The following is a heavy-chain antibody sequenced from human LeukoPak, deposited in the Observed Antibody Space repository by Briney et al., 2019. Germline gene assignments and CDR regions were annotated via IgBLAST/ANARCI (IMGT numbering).Heavy chain of an antibody. CDR2: IYYSGST. V-gene: IGHV4-59*01. J-gene: IGHJ4*02. Sequence: ASETLSLTCTVSGGSISSYYWSWIRQPPGKGLEWIGYIYYSGSTNYNPSLKSRVTISVDTSKNQFSLRLSSVTAANTAVYYCARALYSSGWYINVWGQGTLVTVSS. CDR1: GGSISSYY. CDR3: ARALYSSGWYINV. D-gene: IGHD6-19*01.